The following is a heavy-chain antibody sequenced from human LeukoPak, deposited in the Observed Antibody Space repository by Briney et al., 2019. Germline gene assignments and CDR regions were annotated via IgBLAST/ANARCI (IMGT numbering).Heavy chain of an antibody. V-gene: IGHV4-39*07. D-gene: IGHD3-10*01. CDR3: AGGYYYGSGSQNYYYMDV. CDR2: LHYSGST. Sequence: SETLSLTCTVSGGSISSSSYYWGWIRQPPGKGLEWIGSLHYSGSTYYNSSLKSRVTISVGTSKNQFSLKLSSVTAADTAVYYCAGGYYYGSGSQNYYYMDVWGKGTTVTISS. CDR1: GGSISSSSYY. J-gene: IGHJ6*03.